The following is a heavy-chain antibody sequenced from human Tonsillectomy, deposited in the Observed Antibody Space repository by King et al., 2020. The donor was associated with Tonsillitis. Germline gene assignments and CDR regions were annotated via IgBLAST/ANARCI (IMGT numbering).Heavy chain of an antibody. CDR2: IYYSGST. J-gene: IGHJ4*02. D-gene: IGHD6-19*01. V-gene: IGHV4-39*07. CDR1: GGSISSSSDY. Sequence: LQLQESGPGLGKPSETLSLTCTVSGGSISSSSDYWGWIRQPPGKGLEWIGSIYYSGSTYYNPSLKSRVTISVDTSKNQFSLKLSSVTAADTAVYYCARGGWYYFDHWRQGTLVTVSS. CDR3: ARGGWYYFDH.